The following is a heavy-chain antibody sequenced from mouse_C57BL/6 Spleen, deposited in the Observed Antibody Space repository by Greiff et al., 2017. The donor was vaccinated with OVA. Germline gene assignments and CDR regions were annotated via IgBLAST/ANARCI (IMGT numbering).Heavy chain of an antibody. J-gene: IGHJ4*01. CDR3: ARFLYYSSISMDY. V-gene: IGHV5-4*03. Sequence: EVKLVESGGGLVKPGGSLKLSCAASGFTFSSYAMPWVRQTPEKRLEWVATISDGGSYTYYPDNVKGRFTISRDNAKNNLYLQMSHLKSEDTAMYYCARFLYYSSISMDYWGQGTSVTVSS. D-gene: IGHD1-1*02. CDR2: ISDGGSYT. CDR1: GFTFSSYA.